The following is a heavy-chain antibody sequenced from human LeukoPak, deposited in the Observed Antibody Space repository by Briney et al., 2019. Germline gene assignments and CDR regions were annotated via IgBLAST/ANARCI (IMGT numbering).Heavy chain of an antibody. V-gene: IGHV1-18*01. J-gene: IGHJ4*02. CDR3: ASVIYGEPRLDY. CDR2: ISAYNGNT. D-gene: IGHD4-17*01. CDR1: GYTFTSYG. Sequence: ASVKVSCKASGYTFTSYGISWVRQAPGQGLEWMGWISAYNGNTSYAQKLQGRVTMTTDTSTSTAYMELRSLRSDDTAVYYCASVIYGEPRLDYWGQGTLVTVPS.